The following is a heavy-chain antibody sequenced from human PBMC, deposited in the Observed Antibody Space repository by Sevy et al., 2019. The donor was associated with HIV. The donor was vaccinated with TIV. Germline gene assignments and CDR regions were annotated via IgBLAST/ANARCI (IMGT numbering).Heavy chain of an antibody. CDR3: AKRRVQSGLSGGGANYGWDV. CDR2: LIGGGSRT. V-gene: IGHV3-23*01. D-gene: IGHD2-15*01. Sequence: GSLRLSCAASGFPFSNYAMSWTRQAPGKGLEWVSTLIGGGSRTYYADSVTGRFTISRDNSKNTLYLQMNSLGADDTAIYYCAKRRVQSGLSGGGANYGWDVCGHGTTVTVSS. J-gene: IGHJ6*02. CDR1: GFPFSNYA.